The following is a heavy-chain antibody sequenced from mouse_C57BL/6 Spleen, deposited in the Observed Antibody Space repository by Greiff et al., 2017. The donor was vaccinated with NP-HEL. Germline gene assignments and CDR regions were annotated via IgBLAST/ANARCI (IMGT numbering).Heavy chain of an antibody. J-gene: IGHJ2*01. CDR3: ARSGAGSSYDY. V-gene: IGHV1-61*01. CDR1: GYTFTSYW. D-gene: IGHD1-1*01. CDR2: IYPSDSET. Sequence: VQLQQPGAELVRPGSSVKLSCKASGYTFTSYWMDWVKQRPGQGLEWIGNIYPSDSETHYNQKFKDKATLTVDKSSTPAYMQLSSLTSEDSAVYYCARSGAGSSYDYWGQGTTLTVSS.